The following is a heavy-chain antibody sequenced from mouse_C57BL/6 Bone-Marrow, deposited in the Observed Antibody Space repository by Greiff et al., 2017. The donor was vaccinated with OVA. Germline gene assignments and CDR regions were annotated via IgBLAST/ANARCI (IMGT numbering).Heavy chain of an antibody. Sequence: QVQLQQPGAELVRPGTSVKLSCKASGYTFTSYWMHWVKQRPGQGLEWIGVIDPSDSYTNYNQKFKGKATLTVDTSSSTAYMQLSSLTSEDSAVYYCARRGDGPSFAYWGQGTLVTVSA. J-gene: IGHJ3*01. V-gene: IGHV1-59*01. CDR2: IDPSDSYT. CDR1: GYTFTSYW. CDR3: ARRGDGPSFAY. D-gene: IGHD2-3*01.